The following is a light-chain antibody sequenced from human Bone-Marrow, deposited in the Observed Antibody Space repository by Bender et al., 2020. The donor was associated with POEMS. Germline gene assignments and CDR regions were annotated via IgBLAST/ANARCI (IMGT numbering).Light chain of an antibody. Sequence: QSVLTQPPSASGTPGQRVTISCSGSSSNIGTNPVNWYQQHSGKAPKLMIFDVTKRPSGFPDRFSGSKSGNTASLTISGLQAEDEADYYCSSYTSSSTLVVFGGGTKLTVL. CDR1: SSNIGTNP. J-gene: IGLJ2*01. CDR2: DVT. CDR3: SSYTSSSTLVV. V-gene: IGLV2-14*03.